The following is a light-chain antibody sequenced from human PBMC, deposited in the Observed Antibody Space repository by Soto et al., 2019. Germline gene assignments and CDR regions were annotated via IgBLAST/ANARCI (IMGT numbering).Light chain of an antibody. V-gene: IGLV2-23*01. Sequence: QSALTQPASVSGSPGQSITISCTGTSSDFGSYSVVSWYQQHPGKAPKLLIYEGTKRPSGVSRRFSGSESGNTASLTISGLQAEDEADYYCHSYARGTLVFGGGTTLTVL. CDR2: EGT. J-gene: IGLJ3*02. CDR1: SSDFGSYSV. CDR3: HSYARGTLV.